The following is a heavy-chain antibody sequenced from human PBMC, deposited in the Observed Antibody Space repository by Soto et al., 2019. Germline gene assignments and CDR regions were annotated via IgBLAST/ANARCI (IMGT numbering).Heavy chain of an antibody. CDR3: ARDQGYSYDYYYYGMDV. D-gene: IGHD5-18*01. CDR1: GFTFSSYA. V-gene: IGHV3-30-3*01. Sequence: GGSLRLSCAASGFTFSSYAMHWVRQAPGKGLEWVAVISYDGSNKYYADSVKGRFTISRDNSKNTLYLQMNSLRAEDTAVYYCARDQGYSYDYYYYGMDVWGQGTTVTVSS. CDR2: ISYDGSNK. J-gene: IGHJ6*02.